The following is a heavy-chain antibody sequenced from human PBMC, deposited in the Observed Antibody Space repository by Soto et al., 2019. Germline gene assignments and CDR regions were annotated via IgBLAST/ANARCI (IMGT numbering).Heavy chain of an antibody. CDR2: ISYDGSNK. CDR3: AKLFTIFGVVIIDPYYYMDV. V-gene: IGHV3-30*18. Sequence: GGSLRLSCAASGFTFSSYGMHWVRQAPGKGLEWVAVISYDGSNKYYADSVKGRFTISRDNSKNTLYLQMNSLRAEDTAVYYCAKLFTIFGVVIIDPYYYMDVWGKGTTVTVSS. D-gene: IGHD3-3*01. CDR1: GFTFSSYG. J-gene: IGHJ6*03.